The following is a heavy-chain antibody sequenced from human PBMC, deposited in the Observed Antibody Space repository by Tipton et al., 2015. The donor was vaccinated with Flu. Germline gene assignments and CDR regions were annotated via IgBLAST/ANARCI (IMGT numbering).Heavy chain of an antibody. CDR1: GFTFSSYA. CDR3: ARGRPYGGYPYYFDY. CDR2: IYSGGNT. V-gene: IGHV3-NL1*01. D-gene: IGHD5-12*01. J-gene: IGHJ4*02. Sequence: SLRLSCAASGFTFSSYAMHWVRQAPGKGLEWVSFIYSGGNTFYADSVKGRFTISRDNSKNTFYLQMNSLRTEDTAVYYCARGRPYGGYPYYFDYWGQGTQVSVSS.